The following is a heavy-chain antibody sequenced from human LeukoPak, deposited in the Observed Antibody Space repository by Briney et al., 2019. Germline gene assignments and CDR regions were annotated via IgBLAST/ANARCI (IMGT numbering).Heavy chain of an antibody. Sequence: SQTLSLTCTVSGGSISSSSYYWGWIRQPPGKGLEWIGSIYYSGSTYYNPSLKSRVTISVDTSKNQFSLKLSSVTAADTAVYYCARGVSLDYYYMDVWGKGTTVTVSS. CDR2: IYYSGST. J-gene: IGHJ6*03. V-gene: IGHV4-39*07. D-gene: IGHD1-20*01. CDR3: ARGVSLDYYYMDV. CDR1: GGSISSSSYY.